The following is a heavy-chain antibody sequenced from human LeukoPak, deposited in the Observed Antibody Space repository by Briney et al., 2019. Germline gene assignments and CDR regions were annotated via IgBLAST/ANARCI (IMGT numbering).Heavy chain of an antibody. V-gene: IGHV1-69*06. CDR2: IIPIFGTP. D-gene: IGHD3-10*01. CDR3: ARDCHGSGSYYPYYYYMDV. J-gene: IGHJ6*03. Sequence: ASVKVSCKASGGTFSSYAFIWVRQAPGQGLEWMGEIIPIFGTPNYAQKFQGRVTITADKPTSTAYMELSSLTSDDTAVYYCARDCHGSGSYYPYYYYMDVWGKGTTVTISS. CDR1: GGTFSSYA.